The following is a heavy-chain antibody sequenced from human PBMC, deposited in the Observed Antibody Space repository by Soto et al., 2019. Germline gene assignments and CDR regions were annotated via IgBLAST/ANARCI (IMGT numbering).Heavy chain of an antibody. Sequence: DVQLLESGGGLVQPGGSLTLSCAASRFIFSDYAMNWVRQSPGKGLEWVSSIGGVNTDIYYADSVKGWFIISRDHSKTTMYLQIHIVRDHDTAVYYCAKDAVSYNGERVWFDSWGQGTLVTVSS. D-gene: IGHD2-8*01. J-gene: IGHJ5*01. CDR1: RFIFSDYA. V-gene: IGHV3-23*01. CDR2: IGGVNTDI. CDR3: AKDAVSYNGERVWFDS.